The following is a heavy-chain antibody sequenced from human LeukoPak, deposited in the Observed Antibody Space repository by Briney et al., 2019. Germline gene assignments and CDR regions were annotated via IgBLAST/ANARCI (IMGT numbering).Heavy chain of an antibody. D-gene: IGHD1-26*01. CDR2: IKQDGSEK. CDR3: ARDQWDYYYGMDV. Sequence: TGGSLRLSCAASGFTFSSYWMSWVRQAPGKGLEWVANIKQDGSEKYYVDSVKGRFTISRDNAKNSLYLQMNSLRAEDTAVYYCARDQWDYYYGMDVWGQGATVTVSS. V-gene: IGHV3-7*01. J-gene: IGHJ6*02. CDR1: GFTFSSYW.